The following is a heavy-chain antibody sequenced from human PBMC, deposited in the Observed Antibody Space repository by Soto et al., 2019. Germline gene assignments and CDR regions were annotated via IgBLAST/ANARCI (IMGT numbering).Heavy chain of an antibody. CDR3: AXDSGGSCYNCYFDY. V-gene: IGHV1-18*01. D-gene: IGHD2-15*01. J-gene: IGHJ4*02. Sequence: ASVKVSCKASGYTFTSFGINWVRQAPGQGLEWMGWIGAYNGNTKYAQKFQGRIIMTTDTSTSTTYMDLRSLRSDDTAVYYCAXDSGGSCYNCYFDYSGQGTLVTVSS. CDR2: IGAYNGNT. CDR1: GYTFTSFG.